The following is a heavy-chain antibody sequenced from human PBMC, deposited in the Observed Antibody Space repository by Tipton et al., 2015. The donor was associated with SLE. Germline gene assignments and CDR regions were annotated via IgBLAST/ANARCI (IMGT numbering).Heavy chain of an antibody. J-gene: IGHJ3*02. CDR3: AREYCSGGRCYDAFEK. CDR2: ISSSASTI. D-gene: IGHD2-15*01. CDR1: GFTFSNYE. Sequence: SLRLFCAASGFTFSNYEMDWVRQAPGKGLEWISYISSSASTILYADSVKGRFTISRDNAKNSLYLQMNSLRAEDTAVYYCAREYCSGGRCYDAFEKWGQGTVVTVSS. V-gene: IGHV3-48*03.